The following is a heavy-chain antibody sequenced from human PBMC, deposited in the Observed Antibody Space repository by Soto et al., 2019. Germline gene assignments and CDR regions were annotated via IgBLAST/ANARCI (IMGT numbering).Heavy chain of an antibody. CDR3: ARDQRITMVRGVIIDAFDI. D-gene: IGHD3-10*01. Sequence: SLRLRCGAALGNCGGYCRRRVRQAPGKGLGWVANIKQDGSEKNYVDSVKGRFTISRDNSKNTLYLQMNSLRAEDTAVYYCARDQRITMVRGVIIDAFDIWGQGTMVTVSS. V-gene: IGHV3-7*01. CDR2: IKQDGSEK. CDR1: LGNCGGYC. J-gene: IGHJ3*02.